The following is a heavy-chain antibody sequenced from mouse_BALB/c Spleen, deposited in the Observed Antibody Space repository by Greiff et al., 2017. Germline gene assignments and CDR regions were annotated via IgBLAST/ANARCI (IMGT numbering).Heavy chain of an antibody. D-gene: IGHD2-1*01. V-gene: IGHV3-8*02. CDR2: ISYSGST. CDR3: ARRDYGNSQGYFDV. J-gene: IGHJ1*01. Sequence: EVQLQQSGPSLVKPSQTLSLTCSVTGDSITSGYWNWIRKFPGNKLEYMGYISYSGSTYYNPSLKSRISITRDTSKNQYYLQLNSVTTEDTATYYCARRDYGNSQGYFDVWGAGTTVTVPP. CDR1: GDSITSGY.